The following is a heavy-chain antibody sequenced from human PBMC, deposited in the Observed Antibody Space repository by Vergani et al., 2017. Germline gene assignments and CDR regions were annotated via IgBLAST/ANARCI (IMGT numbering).Heavy chain of an antibody. CDR1: GASVNSYY. J-gene: IGHJ4*02. Sequence: QVKLQESGPGLVKPSETLSLTCTVSGASVNSYYWGWIRQPPGKGLEWIGSIYHSGSTYYNPSLKSRVTISVDTSKNQFSLKLSSVTAADTAVYYCASSEQLVPFDYWGQGTLVTVSS. D-gene: IGHD6-13*01. V-gene: IGHV4-38-2*02. CDR3: ASSEQLVPFDY. CDR2: IYHSGST.